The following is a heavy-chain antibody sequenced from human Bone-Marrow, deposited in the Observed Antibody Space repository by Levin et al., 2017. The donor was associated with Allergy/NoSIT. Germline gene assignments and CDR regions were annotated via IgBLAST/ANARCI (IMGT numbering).Heavy chain of an antibody. CDR1: GGSISSYY. Sequence: SETLSLTCTVSGGSISSYYWSWIRQPPGKGLEWIGYIYHSGTTNYNPSLKSRLTIIDTSKKQFSLKLNSVTAADTAVYYCAGGGQWLAFDYWGQGALVTVSS. J-gene: IGHJ4*02. CDR3: AGGGQWLAFDY. CDR2: IYHSGTT. D-gene: IGHD6-19*01. V-gene: IGHV4-59*12.